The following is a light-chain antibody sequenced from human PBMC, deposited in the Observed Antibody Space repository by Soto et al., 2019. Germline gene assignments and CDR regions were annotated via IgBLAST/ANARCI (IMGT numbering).Light chain of an antibody. CDR3: TSYAGSNNFFYV. Sequence: QSELTQPPSASGSPGQSVTISCTGTSSDVGGYNYVSWYQQHPGKAPKLMIYEVSKRPSGVPDRFSGSKSGNTASLTVSGLQAEDEADYYCTSYAGSNNFFYVFGTGTKVTVL. V-gene: IGLV2-8*01. J-gene: IGLJ1*01. CDR1: SSDVGGYNY. CDR2: EVS.